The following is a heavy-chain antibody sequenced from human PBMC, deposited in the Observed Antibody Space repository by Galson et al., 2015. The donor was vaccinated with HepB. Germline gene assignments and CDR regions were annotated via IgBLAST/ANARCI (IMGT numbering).Heavy chain of an antibody. J-gene: IGHJ2*01. CDR1: GFTFSSYG. Sequence: SLRLSCAASGFTFSSYGMHWVRQAPGKGLEWVAFIRYDGSNKYYADSVKGRFTISRDNSKNTLYLQMNSLRAEDTAVYYCAKGVRRDYGGNSGDGHYWYFDLWGRGTLVTVSS. CDR3: AKGVRRDYGGNSGDGHYWYFDL. D-gene: IGHD4-23*01. CDR2: IRYDGSNK. V-gene: IGHV3-30*02.